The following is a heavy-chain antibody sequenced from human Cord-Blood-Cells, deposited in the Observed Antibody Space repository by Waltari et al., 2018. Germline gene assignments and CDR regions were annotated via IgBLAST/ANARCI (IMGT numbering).Heavy chain of an antibody. CDR3: ARAIAARS. Sequence: EVQLVESGGGLIQPGGSLRLSCAASGFTVSSNYMSWVRQAPGKGLEWVSVIYGGSSTDSANSVKGGCTISRDNSKNTLYLQMNSLRAEDTAVYYCARAIAARSWGQGTLVTVSS. D-gene: IGHD6-6*01. CDR1: GFTVSSNY. V-gene: IGHV3-53*01. CDR2: IYGGSST. J-gene: IGHJ5*02.